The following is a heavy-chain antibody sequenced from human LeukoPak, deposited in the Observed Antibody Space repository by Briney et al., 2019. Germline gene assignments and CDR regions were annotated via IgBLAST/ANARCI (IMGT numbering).Heavy chain of an antibody. V-gene: IGHV3-7*04. CDR2: IKQDGSEK. CDR1: GFTFSTYW. D-gene: IGHD3-22*01. CDR3: AREPYYYDSSGYLDF. Sequence: GGSLRLSCAASGFTFSTYWMNWVRQAPGKGLEWVANIKQDGSEKYYVDSVKGRFTISRDNAKNSLYLQMNSLRAEDTAVYYCAREPYYYDSSGYLDFWGQGTLVTVPS. J-gene: IGHJ4*02.